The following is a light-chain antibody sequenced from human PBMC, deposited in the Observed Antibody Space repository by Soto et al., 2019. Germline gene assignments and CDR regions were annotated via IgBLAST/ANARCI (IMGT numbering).Light chain of an antibody. CDR2: EVD. Sequence: QSALTQPASVSGSPGQSISISCTGSSSDVGAYNYVAWYQQKPGKAPKLLIYEVDNRPSGISHRFSGSKSGTSASLTISGLQSEDEADYYCAAWDDSLNGVVFGGGTKLTVL. CDR1: SSDVGAYNY. J-gene: IGLJ2*01. V-gene: IGLV2-14*01. CDR3: AAWDDSLNGVV.